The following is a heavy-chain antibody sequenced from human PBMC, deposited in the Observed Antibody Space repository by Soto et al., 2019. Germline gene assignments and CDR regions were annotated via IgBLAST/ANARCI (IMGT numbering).Heavy chain of an antibody. V-gene: IGHV4-4*02. CDR2: IYHSGST. J-gene: IGHJ3*02. CDR1: SGSISSSNW. D-gene: IGHD2-2*01. Sequence: SETLSLTCAVSSGSISSSNWWSWVRQPPGKGLEWIGEIYHSGSTNYNPSLKSRVTISVDKSKNQFSLKLSSVTATDTAVYYCARIPAGDAFDIWGQGTMVTVSS. CDR3: ARIPAGDAFDI.